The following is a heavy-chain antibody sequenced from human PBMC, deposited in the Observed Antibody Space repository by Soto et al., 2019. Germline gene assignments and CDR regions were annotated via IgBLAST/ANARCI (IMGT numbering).Heavy chain of an antibody. CDR2: ISGSGGST. V-gene: IGHV3-23*01. CDR3: ARAYSSSWYFTFGY. Sequence: GGSLRLSCAASGFTFSSYAMSWVRQAPGKGLEWVSAISGSGGSTYYADSVKGRFTISRDNSKNTLYLQMNSLRAEDTAVYYCARAYSSSWYFTFGYWGQGTLVTVSS. CDR1: GFTFSSYA. J-gene: IGHJ4*02. D-gene: IGHD6-13*01.